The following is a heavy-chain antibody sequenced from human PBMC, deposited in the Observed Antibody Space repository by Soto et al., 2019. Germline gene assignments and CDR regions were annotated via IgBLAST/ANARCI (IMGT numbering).Heavy chain of an antibody. D-gene: IGHD3-10*01. CDR2: VHHSWGS. J-gene: IGHJ6*02. Sequence: QVQLQESGPGLVKASETLSLSCTVAGGTISSYYWSWFRQSPGKRMEWIGYVHHSWGSSYNPSLQSRVAISLDTSKSQFSLKVTSVTATDTAVYYCARQGFGPLHGLVDVWGQATTVTVSS. CDR3: ARQGFGPLHGLVDV. CDR1: GGTISSYY. V-gene: IGHV4-59*08.